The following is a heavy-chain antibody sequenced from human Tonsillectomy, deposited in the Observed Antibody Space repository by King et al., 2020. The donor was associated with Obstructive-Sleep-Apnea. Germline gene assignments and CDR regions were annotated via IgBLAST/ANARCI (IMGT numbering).Heavy chain of an antibody. D-gene: IGHD1-20*01. V-gene: IGHV3-48*01. CDR2: ISSSTRTI. J-gene: IGHJ3*02. CDR3: AREGESNWPHNGFDI. CDR1: GFTFSSYS. Sequence: VQLVESGGGLVQPGGSLRLSCGDSGFTFSSYSMNWVRQAPGKGLEWVSYISSSTRTIYYADSVKGRFTISRDNAKNSLYLQMNSLRAEDTALYYCAREGESNWPHNGFDIWGQGTMVTVSS.